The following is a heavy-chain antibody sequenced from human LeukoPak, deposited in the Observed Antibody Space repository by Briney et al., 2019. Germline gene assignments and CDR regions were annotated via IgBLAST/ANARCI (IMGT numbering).Heavy chain of an antibody. Sequence: GGSLRLSCAASEFTFSSYSMNWVRQAPGKGLEWVSYITNSGNSKSYADSVKGRLTISRDNAKNSLYLQMNSLRAEDTAVYYCARDATRGGDNDYWGQGTRVIVSS. CDR2: ITNSGNSK. CDR3: ARDATRGGDNDY. V-gene: IGHV3-48*04. D-gene: IGHD2-21*02. J-gene: IGHJ4*02. CDR1: EFTFSSYS.